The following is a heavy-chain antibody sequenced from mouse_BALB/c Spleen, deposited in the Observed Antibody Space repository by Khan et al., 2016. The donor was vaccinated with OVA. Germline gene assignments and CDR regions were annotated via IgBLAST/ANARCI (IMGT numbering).Heavy chain of an antibody. J-gene: IGHJ4*01. V-gene: IGHV9-3-1*01. CDR3: TRPPHFSYVMVY. CDR1: GYTFTNYA. Sequence: QIQFVQSGPELKTPGETVKISCKASGYTFTNYAMNWVQQAPGKALKWMGWISTYTGEPTYADDLKGRFAFSLKTSASTAYLQINNLKNEDTATYYCTRPPHFSYVMVYWGQGTSVTVSS. CDR2: ISTYTGEP.